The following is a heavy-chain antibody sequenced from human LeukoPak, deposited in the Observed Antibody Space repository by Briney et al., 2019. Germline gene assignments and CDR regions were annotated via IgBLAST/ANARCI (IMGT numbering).Heavy chain of an antibody. D-gene: IGHD5-24*01. CDR1: GGSCDDYY. CDR2: IHPHGIF. CDR3: ARGRDRSKAGDH. Sequence: PSETLSLTCAVYGGSCDDYYCSWIRQPPGKGLEWVGEIHPHGIFYYNSSLMSRVTISIDTSKTQVSLRLTSAAATDTAFYYCARGRDRSKAGDHWGQGSLVTVSS. J-gene: IGHJ4*02. V-gene: IGHV4-34*01.